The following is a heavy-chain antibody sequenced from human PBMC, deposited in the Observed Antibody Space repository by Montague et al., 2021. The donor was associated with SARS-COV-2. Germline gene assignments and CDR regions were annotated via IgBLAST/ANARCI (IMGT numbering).Heavy chain of an antibody. Sequence: SETLSLTCAVYGGSFSGYYWSWIRQPPGKGLEWIGEINHYGSTNYSPSLKSRVTMSVDTSKNQFSLKLSSVTAADTAVYYCARGLPVTTLFYYFGMDVWGQGTTVTVSS. CDR1: GGSFSGYY. J-gene: IGHJ6*02. CDR3: ARGLPVTTLFYYFGMDV. V-gene: IGHV4-34*01. CDR2: INHYGST. D-gene: IGHD4-11*01.